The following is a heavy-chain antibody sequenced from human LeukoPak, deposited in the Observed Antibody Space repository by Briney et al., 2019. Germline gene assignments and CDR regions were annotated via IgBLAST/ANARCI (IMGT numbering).Heavy chain of an antibody. CDR1: GFKFRNYN. J-gene: IGHJ4*02. CDR3: AREQAWIRHS. CDR2: TEGTGTII. Sequence: PGGSLRLSCAASGFKFRNYNMFWARQAPGKGLEWISFTEGTGTIIHYADSVKGRFTTSRDNVKNSLYLQMNSLPVGDTAIYYCAREQAWIRHSWGQGTLVTVSS. D-gene: IGHD2-2*03. V-gene: IGHV3-48*03.